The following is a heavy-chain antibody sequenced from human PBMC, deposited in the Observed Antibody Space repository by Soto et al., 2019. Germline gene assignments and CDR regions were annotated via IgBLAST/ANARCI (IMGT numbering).Heavy chain of an antibody. CDR3: AGHDGPGHHGIDD. Sequence: KTSETLSLTCAVSGGSISSSNWWSWVRQPPGKGLEWIGEIYHSGSTNYNPSLKSRVTISVDKSKNLFSLKLSSVTAADTTVYYCAGHDGPGHHGIDDWGQGTKVTVSS. CDR1: GGSISSSNW. J-gene: IGHJ6*02. D-gene: IGHD2-8*01. V-gene: IGHV4-4*02. CDR2: IYHSGST.